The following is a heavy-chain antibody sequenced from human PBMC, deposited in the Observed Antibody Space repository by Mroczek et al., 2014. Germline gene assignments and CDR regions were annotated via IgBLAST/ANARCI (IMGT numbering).Heavy chain of an antibody. V-gene: IGHV1-8*01. J-gene: IGHJ5*02. Sequence: QVQLVQSGAEVKKPGASVKVSCKASGYTFTSYDINWVRQATGQGLEWMGWMNPNSGNTGYAQKFQGRVTMTRNTSISTAYMELSSLRSEDTAVYYCATTGYCSSTSCYTAGNWFDPWGQGTLVTVSS. CDR1: GYTFTSYD. CDR2: MNPNSGNT. D-gene: IGHD2-2*02. CDR3: ATTGYCSSTSCYTAGNWFDP.